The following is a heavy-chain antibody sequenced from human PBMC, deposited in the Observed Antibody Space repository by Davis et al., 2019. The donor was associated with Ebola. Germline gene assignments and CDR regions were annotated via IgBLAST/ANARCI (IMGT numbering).Heavy chain of an antibody. CDR1: GYTFTSYY. V-gene: IGHV1-46*01. Sequence: ASVKVSCKASGYTFTSYYMHWVRQAPGQGLEWMGIINPSGGSTSYAQKFQERVTITRDMSTSTAYMELSSLRSEDTAVYYCAADDLAQGYWGQGTLVTVSS. D-gene: IGHD3/OR15-3a*01. CDR2: INPSGGST. J-gene: IGHJ4*02. CDR3: AADDLAQGY.